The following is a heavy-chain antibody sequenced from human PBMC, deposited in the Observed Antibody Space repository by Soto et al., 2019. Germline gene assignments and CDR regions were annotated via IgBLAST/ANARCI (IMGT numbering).Heavy chain of an antibody. Sequence: SQTLSLTCAISGDSVSSNSAAWNWIRQSPSRGLEWLGRTYYRSKWYNDYAVSVKSRITINPDTSKNQFSLQLNSVTPEDTAVYYCARASENDFWSGYYTSYYYYGMDVWGQGTTATVSS. CDR1: GDSVSSNSAA. D-gene: IGHD3-3*01. V-gene: IGHV6-1*01. J-gene: IGHJ6*02. CDR3: ARASENDFWSGYYTSYYYYGMDV. CDR2: TYYRSKWYN.